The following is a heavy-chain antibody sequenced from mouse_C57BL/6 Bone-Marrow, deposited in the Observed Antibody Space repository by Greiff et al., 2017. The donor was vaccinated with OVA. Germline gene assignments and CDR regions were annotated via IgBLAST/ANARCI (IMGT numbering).Heavy chain of an antibody. J-gene: IGHJ3*01. D-gene: IGHD1-1*01. CDR1: GYSITSGYY. CDR2: ISYDGSN. CDR3: ARGRVSSTAWFAY. V-gene: IGHV3-6*01. Sequence: EVQRVESGPGLVKPSQSLSLTCSVTGYSITSGYYWNWIRQFPGNKLEWMGYISYDGSNNYNPSLKNRISITRDTSKNQFFLKLNSVTTEDTATYYCARGRVSSTAWFAYWGQGTLVTVSA.